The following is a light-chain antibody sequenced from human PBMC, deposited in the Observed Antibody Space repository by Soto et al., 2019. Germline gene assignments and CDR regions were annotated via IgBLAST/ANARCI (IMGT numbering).Light chain of an antibody. J-gene: IGLJ1*01. CDR3: APWDVSLNSYV. Sequence: QSVLTQPPSASGTPGQWVTIPCSGSTSNIGSNTVNWYQQLPGTAPKLLIYSTNQRPSGVPDRFSGSKSGTSASLAISGLESEHEADNYCAPWDVSLNSYVFGTRTKVTAL. V-gene: IGLV1-44*01. CDR2: STN. CDR1: TSNIGSNT.